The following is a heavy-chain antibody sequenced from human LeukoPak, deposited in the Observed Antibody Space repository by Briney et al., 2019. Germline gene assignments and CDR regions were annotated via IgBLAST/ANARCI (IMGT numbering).Heavy chain of an antibody. CDR1: GGSFSGHY. V-gene: IGHV4-34*01. CDR3: ARENGGSFDY. Sequence: SETLSLTCAVYGGSFSGHYWSWIRQSPGKGLEWIGETYHSGSTNHNPSLKSRVTISVDTSKNQFSLKLSSVTAADTAVYYCARENGGSFDYWGQGTLVTVSS. D-gene: IGHD3-16*01. CDR2: TYHSGST. J-gene: IGHJ4*02.